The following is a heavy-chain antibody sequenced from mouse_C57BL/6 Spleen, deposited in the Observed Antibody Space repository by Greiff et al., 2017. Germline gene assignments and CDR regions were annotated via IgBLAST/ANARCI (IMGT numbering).Heavy chain of an antibody. J-gene: IGHJ1*03. CDR2: IDPETGGT. CDR1: GYTFTDYE. V-gene: IGHV1-15*01. CDR3: TRVKVTTDWYFDV. Sequence: QVQLKESGAELVRPGASVTLSCKASGYTFTDYEMHWVKQTPLHGLEWIGAIDPETGGTAYNQKFKGKAILTADKSSSTAYMELRSLTSEDSAVYYCTRVKVTTDWYFDVWGTGTTVTVSS. D-gene: IGHD2-2*01.